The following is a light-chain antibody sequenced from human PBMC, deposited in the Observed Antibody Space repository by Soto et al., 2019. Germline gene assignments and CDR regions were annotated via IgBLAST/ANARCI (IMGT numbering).Light chain of an antibody. J-gene: IGKJ3*01. CDR1: QSISTY. V-gene: IGKV1-39*01. CDR3: QHSYSTPYD. Sequence: DIQMTQSPSSLSASVGDRVTITCRASQSISTYLNWYQQKPGKAPKLLIYAASNLHTGIPSRFSGSGSGTDFTLTISSLQPEDFAIYYCQHSYSTPYDFGPGTNVDIK. CDR2: AAS.